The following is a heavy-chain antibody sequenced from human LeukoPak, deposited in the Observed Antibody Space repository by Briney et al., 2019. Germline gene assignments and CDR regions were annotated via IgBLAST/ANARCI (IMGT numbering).Heavy chain of an antibody. CDR3: ASDSYSPEYFQH. CDR1: GFTFSSYS. J-gene: IGHJ1*01. CDR2: INKSSGAI. V-gene: IGHV3-48*02. Sequence: GGSLRLSCAASGFTFSSYSMNWVREAPGKGLEWLSYINKSSGAIYYADSVKGRFTISRDNAKNSLYLQMNSLRDEDTAVYYCASDSYSPEYFQHWGQGTLVTVSS. D-gene: IGHD2-15*01.